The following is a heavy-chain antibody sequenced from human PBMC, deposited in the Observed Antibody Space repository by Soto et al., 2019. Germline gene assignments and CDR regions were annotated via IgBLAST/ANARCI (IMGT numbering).Heavy chain of an antibody. D-gene: IGHD7-27*01. CDR1: GGSISSAAYC. Sequence: QVQLQESGPRLGSPSQTLSLTCTVSGGSISSAAYCWSWIRQSPDKGLEWIGHIYDGGTTYSSPSLEGRVAISADTSETQFSLKLNSVNAADTAVYYCARGPSGDKIDYGGQGIQVNVSS. J-gene: IGHJ4*02. V-gene: IGHV4-30-4*01. CDR3: ARGPSGDKIDY. CDR2: IYDGGTT.